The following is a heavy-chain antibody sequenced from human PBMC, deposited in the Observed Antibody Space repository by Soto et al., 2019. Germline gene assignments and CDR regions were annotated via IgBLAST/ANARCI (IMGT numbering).Heavy chain of an antibody. D-gene: IGHD6-19*01. J-gene: IGHJ4*02. CDR1: GFTFSSYA. CDR2: ISGSGGST. V-gene: IGHV3-23*01. CDR3: AKDHRRWLGLYYFDY. Sequence: EVQLLESGGGLVQPGGSLRLSCAASGFTFSSYAMSWVRQAPGKGLEWVSAISGSGGSTYYAASVKGRFTISRDNSKNTLYLQMNSLRAADTAVYYCAKDHRRWLGLYYFDYWGQGTLVTVSS.